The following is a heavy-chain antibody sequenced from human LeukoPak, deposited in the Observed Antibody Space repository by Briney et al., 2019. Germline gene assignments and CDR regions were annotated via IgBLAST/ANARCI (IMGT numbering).Heavy chain of an antibody. CDR2: ISYDGSNK. CDR1: GFTFSSYG. D-gene: IGHD2-21*02. V-gene: IGHV3-30*18. CDR3: AKGPRAGLRYWYFDL. Sequence: PGGSLRLSCAASGFTFSSYGMHWVRQAPGKGLEWVAVISYDGSNKYYADSVKGRFTISRDNSKNTLYLQMNSLRAEDTAVYYCAKGPRAGLRYWYFDLWGRGSLVTVSS. J-gene: IGHJ2*01.